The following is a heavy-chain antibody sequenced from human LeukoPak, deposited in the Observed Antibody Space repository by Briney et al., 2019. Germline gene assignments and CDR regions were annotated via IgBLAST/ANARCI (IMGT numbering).Heavy chain of an antibody. D-gene: IGHD1-26*01. CDR1: GDSISSYY. Sequence: SETLSLTCTVSGDSISSYYWGWIRQPPGKGLEWIGSIYYSGSTYYNPSLKSRVTISVDTSKNHFSLKLRSVTAADTAVYYCAKHGELLSWFDPWGQGTQVTVSS. V-gene: IGHV4-39*01. CDR3: AKHGELLSWFDP. J-gene: IGHJ5*02. CDR2: IYYSGST.